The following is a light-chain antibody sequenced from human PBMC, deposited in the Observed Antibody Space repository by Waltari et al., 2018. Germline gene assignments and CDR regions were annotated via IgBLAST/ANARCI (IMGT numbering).Light chain of an antibody. CDR2: GSS. J-gene: IGLJ1*01. CDR3: QSYDSSLSGSKV. CDR1: SPNSGARYD. V-gene: IGLV1-40*01. Sequence: QSVLTQPPPVSGAPGQRVTISCTGSSPNSGARYDVHWYQQLPGTAPKLLIYGSSNRPSGVPDRFSGSKSGTSASLAITGLQAEDEADYYCQSYDSSLSGSKVFGTGTKVAVL.